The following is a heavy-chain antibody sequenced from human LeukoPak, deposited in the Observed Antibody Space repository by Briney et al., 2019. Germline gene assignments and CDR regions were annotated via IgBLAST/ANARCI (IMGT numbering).Heavy chain of an antibody. CDR3: AKETGPAVRGVFDY. Sequence: QPGGSLRLSCAASGFTFSSYDMHWVRQAPGKGLEWVAVISYDGSNKYYADSVKGRFTISRDNSKNTLYLQLNSLRAEDTAVYYCAKETGPAVRGVFDYWGQGTLVTVSS. D-gene: IGHD3-10*01. CDR2: ISYDGSNK. CDR1: GFTFSSYD. V-gene: IGHV3-30*18. J-gene: IGHJ4*02.